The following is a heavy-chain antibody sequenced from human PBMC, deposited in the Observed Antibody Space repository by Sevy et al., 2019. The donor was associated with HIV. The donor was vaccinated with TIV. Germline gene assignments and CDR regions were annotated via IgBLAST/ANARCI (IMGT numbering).Heavy chain of an antibody. J-gene: IGHJ6*02. D-gene: IGHD6-13*01. V-gene: IGHV3-21*03. CDR1: GFTFSSYS. CDR2: ISSSSSYI. CDR3: GRVHSGSSWYDFNYYYYGMDV. Sequence: GGSLRLSCAASGFTFSSYSMNWVRQAPGKGLEWVSSISSSSSYIYYADSVKGRFTISRDNAKNSLYLQMNSLRAEDTAVYYCGRVHSGSSWYDFNYYYYGMDVWGQGTTVTVSS.